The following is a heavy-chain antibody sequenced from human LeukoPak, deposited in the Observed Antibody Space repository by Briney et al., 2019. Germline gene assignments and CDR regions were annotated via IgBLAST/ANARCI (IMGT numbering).Heavy chain of an antibody. V-gene: IGHV4-39*01. CDR3: ARQARIAAAGTGDY. Sequence: SETLSLTCTVSGSSISSSSYYWGWIRQPPGNGLEWIGSIYYSGSTYYNPSLKSRVTISVDTSKNQFSLKLSSVTAADTAVYYCARQARIAAAGTGDYWGQGTLVTVSS. CDR2: IYYSGST. CDR1: GSSISSSSYY. D-gene: IGHD6-13*01. J-gene: IGHJ4*02.